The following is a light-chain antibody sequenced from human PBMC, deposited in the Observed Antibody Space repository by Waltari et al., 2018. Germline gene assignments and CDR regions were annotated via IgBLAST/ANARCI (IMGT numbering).Light chain of an antibody. Sequence: DVVMTESPLSLPVTLRQQASISSSSRQSLVHSDGNTYLNWFQQSTGQSPRRLLYQVSVRDSGVPDRFSGSGSGTDFTLKISRVEAEDVGVYYCMQGTHWPRTFGQGTKVEIK. V-gene: IGKV2-30*02. J-gene: IGKJ1*01. CDR3: MQGTHWPRT. CDR1: QSLVHSDGNTY. CDR2: QVS.